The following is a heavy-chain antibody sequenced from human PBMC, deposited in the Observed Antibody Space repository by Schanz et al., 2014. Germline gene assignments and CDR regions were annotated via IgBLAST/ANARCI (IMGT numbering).Heavy chain of an antibody. D-gene: IGHD2-15*01. J-gene: IGHJ5*01. V-gene: IGHV3-7*02. CDR3: AKTPREYCNYDNCPNWFDS. CDR2: IKEDGSVK. Sequence: EVQLVESGGGLVQPGGSLRLSCAASGFTFSTSTMHWVRQAPGKGLEWVANIKEDGSVKDYVDSVKGRFTISRDNAKNSLYLQMTSLRAEDTAVYYCAKTPREYCNYDNCPNWFDSWGQGTLVTASS. CDR1: GFTFSTST.